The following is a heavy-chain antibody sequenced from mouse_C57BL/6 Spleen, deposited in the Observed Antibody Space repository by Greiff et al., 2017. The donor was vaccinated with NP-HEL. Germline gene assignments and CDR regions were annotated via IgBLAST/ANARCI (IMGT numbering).Heavy chain of an antibody. CDR3: ARNHYEYAAWFAY. CDR2: INPSTGGT. Sequence: VQLQQSGPELVKPGASVKISCKASGYSFTGYYMNWVKQSPEKSLEWIGEINPSTGGTTYNQKFKAKATLTVAKSSSTAYMQLKSLTSEESAVYYCARNHYEYAAWFAYWGQEALVTVSA. J-gene: IGHJ3*01. V-gene: IGHV1-42*01. D-gene: IGHD2-4*01. CDR1: GYSFTGYY.